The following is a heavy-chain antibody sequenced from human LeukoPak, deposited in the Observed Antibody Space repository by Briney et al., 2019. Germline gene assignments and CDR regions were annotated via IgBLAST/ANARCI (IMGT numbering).Heavy chain of an antibody. CDR1: GGSISSYY. CDR3: ARDAGGSSTASGWFDP. CDR2: IYTSGST. D-gene: IGHD2-2*01. J-gene: IGHJ5*02. V-gene: IGHV4-4*08. Sequence: PSETLSLTCTVSGGSISSYYWSWIRQPPGKGLEWIGYIYTSGSTNYNPSLKSRVTMSVDTSKNQFSLKLSSVTAADTAVYYCARDAGGSSTASGWFDPWGQGTLVTVSS.